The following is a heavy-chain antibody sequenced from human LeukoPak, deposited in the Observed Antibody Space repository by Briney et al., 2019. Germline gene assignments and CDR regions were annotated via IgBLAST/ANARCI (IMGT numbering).Heavy chain of an antibody. Sequence: ASVKVSCKASGYAFAGYYKQWVRHAPGPGHGLKGWINHNSGGTNYAQNVQGRGTMTRDTSISTAYIELSRLRSDDTAVFYCARDDCSSTSCYADYWGQGTLVTVCS. CDR3: ARDDCSSTSCYADY. J-gene: IGHJ4*02. V-gene: IGHV1-2*02. D-gene: IGHD2-2*01. CDR1: GYAFAGYY. CDR2: INHNSGGT.